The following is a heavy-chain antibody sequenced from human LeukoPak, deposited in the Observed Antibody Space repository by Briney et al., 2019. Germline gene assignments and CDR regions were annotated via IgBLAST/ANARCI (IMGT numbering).Heavy chain of an antibody. CDR3: TREGYDILTGYQYFDY. J-gene: IGHJ4*02. V-gene: IGHV3-49*03. CDR2: IRSKAYGGTT. CDR1: GFTFGDYA. D-gene: IGHD3-9*01. Sequence: GGSLRLSCTASGFTFGDYAMSWFRQAPGKGLEWVGFIRSKAYGGTTEYAASVKGRFTISRDDSKSIAYLQMNSLKTEDTAVYYCTREGYDILTGYQYFDYWAREPWSPSPQ.